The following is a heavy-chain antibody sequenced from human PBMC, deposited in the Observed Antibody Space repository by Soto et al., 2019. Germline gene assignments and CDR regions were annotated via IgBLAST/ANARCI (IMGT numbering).Heavy chain of an antibody. J-gene: IGHJ4*02. V-gene: IGHV4-34*01. CDR1: GGSFSGYY. CDR2: INHSGST. CDR3: ARGHPVAATHLGAFHEDY. D-gene: IGHD2-15*01. Sequence: QVQLQQWGAGLLKPSETLSLTCAVYGGSFSGYYWSWIRQPPGKGLEWIGEINHSGSTNYNPSLKSRVTISVDTSKNQFSLKLSSVTAADTAVYYCARGHPVAATHLGAFHEDYWGQGTLVTVSS.